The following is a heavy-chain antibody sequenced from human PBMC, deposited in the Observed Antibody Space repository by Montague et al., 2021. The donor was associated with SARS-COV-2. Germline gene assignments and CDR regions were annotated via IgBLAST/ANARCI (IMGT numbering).Heavy chain of an antibody. CDR2: IYNSGTT. CDR3: ARHRNYGDHSLDNWFHP. J-gene: IGHJ5*02. D-gene: IGHD4-17*01. Sequence: SETLSLTCTVSGDSTSSTNCYWGWIRQAPGKGLDWIGTIYNSGTTYYNPSLKSRLTISIDTSKNQFSLKLTSVTAADTAVYYCARHRNYGDHSLDNWFHPWGQGTLVTVSS. CDR1: GDSTSSTNCY. V-gene: IGHV4-39*01.